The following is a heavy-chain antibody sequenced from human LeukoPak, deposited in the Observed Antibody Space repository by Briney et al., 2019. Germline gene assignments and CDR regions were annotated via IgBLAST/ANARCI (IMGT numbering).Heavy chain of an antibody. CDR2: INHSGST. V-gene: IGHV4-34*01. D-gene: IGHD3-10*01. CDR1: GGSFSGYY. Sequence: SETLSLTCAVYGGSFSGYYWSWIRQPPGKGLEWIGEINHSGSTNYNPSLKSRVTISVDTSKNQFSLKLSSVTAADTAVYYCARSRRHYPTPHAFDIWGQGTMVTVSS. CDR3: ARSRRHYPTPHAFDI. J-gene: IGHJ3*02.